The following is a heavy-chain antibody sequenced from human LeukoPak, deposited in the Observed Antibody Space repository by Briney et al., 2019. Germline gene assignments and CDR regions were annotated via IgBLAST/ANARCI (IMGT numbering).Heavy chain of an antibody. CDR2: ISSSGTTI. CDR3: ARRGAAAGTGDY. D-gene: IGHD6-13*01. CDR1: GFTFSSYE. V-gene: IGHV3-48*03. Sequence: GGSLRLSCAASGFTFSSYEMNWVRQAPGKGLEWISYISSSGTTIYYADSVKGRFSISRDNAKNTLYLQMNSLRAEDTAAYYCARRGAAAGTGDYWGQGTLVTVSS. J-gene: IGHJ4*02.